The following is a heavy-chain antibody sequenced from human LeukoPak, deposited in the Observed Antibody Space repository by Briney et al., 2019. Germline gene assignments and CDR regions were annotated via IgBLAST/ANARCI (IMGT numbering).Heavy chain of an antibody. CDR1: GGSISGYY. CDR3: GRQVGYERWYFDL. CDR2: ISYSGST. D-gene: IGHD5-12*01. V-gene: IGHV4-59*08. J-gene: IGHJ2*01. Sequence: SETLSLTCTASGGSISGYYWSWIRQPPGKGPQWIGFISYSGSTNYNPSLKSRVTISVDTSKNQFSLYLSSVTAADTAVYYCGRQVGYERWYFDLWGRGTLVTVSS.